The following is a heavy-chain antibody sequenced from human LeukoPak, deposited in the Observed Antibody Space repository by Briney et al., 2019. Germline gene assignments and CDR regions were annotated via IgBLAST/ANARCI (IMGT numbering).Heavy chain of an antibody. Sequence: GASVKASCKASGGTFSSYAISWVRQAPGQGLEWMGGIIPIFGTANYAQKFQGRVTITADESTSTAYMELSSLRSEDTAVYYCARTGYSSGWYEFSYFDYWGQGTLVTVSS. CDR2: IIPIFGTA. D-gene: IGHD6-19*01. V-gene: IGHV1-69*13. CDR3: ARTGYSSGWYEFSYFDY. CDR1: GGTFSSYA. J-gene: IGHJ4*02.